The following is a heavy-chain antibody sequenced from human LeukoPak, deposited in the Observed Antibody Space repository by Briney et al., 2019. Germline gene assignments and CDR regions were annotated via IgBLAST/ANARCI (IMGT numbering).Heavy chain of an antibody. CDR2: IYYSGST. V-gene: IGHV4-31*03. Sequence: SETLSLTCTVSGGSISSGGYYWSWIRQHPGKGLEWIGYIYYSGSTYYNPSLKSRVTISVDTSKNQFSLKLSSVTAADTAVYYCARAWASYYYGSGTFDHWGQGTLVTASS. CDR3: ARAWASYYYGSGTFDH. D-gene: IGHD3-10*01. CDR1: GGSISSGGYY. J-gene: IGHJ4*02.